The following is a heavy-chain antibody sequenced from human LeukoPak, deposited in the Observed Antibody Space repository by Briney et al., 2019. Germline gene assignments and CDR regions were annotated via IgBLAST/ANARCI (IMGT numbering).Heavy chain of an antibody. CDR2: INSRGST. J-gene: IGHJ5*02. Sequence: SETLSLTCTAAGGSISSSDYFWSWIRQPAGKGLEWIGRINSRGSTNYNPSLKSRVTLSVDTSKNQFSLKLTSVTVADTAVYYCARYRLGWFDPWGQGTLVTVSS. CDR1: GGSISSSDYF. V-gene: IGHV4-61*02. D-gene: IGHD3-16*02. CDR3: ARYRLGWFDP.